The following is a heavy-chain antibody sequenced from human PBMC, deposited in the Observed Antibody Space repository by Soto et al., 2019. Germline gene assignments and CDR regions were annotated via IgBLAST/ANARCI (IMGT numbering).Heavy chain of an antibody. J-gene: IGHJ4*02. CDR2: IYYSGST. CDR1: GGSISSYY. D-gene: IGHD1-20*01. V-gene: IGHV4-59*01. CDR3: ARDNRNDRKAFDY. Sequence: SETLSLTCTVSGGSISSYYWSWIWQPPGKGLEWIGYIYYSGSTNYNPSLKSRVTISVDTSKNQFSLKLSSVTAADTAVYYCARDNRNDRKAFDYWGQRTLVTVSS.